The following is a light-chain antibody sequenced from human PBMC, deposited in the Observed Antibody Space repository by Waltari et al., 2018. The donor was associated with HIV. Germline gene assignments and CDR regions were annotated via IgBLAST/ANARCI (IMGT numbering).Light chain of an antibody. CDR2: GTS. Sequence: QSVLTQPHSVSGAPGQRVTISCTGSSANIGAGYDVHWYQQLPGTAPKLLIYGTSSRPSGVPDRFSGSKSGTSASLAITGLQAEDEADYYCQSYDSSLSGVVFGGGTKLTVL. CDR3: QSYDSSLSGVV. J-gene: IGLJ2*01. CDR1: SANIGAGYD. V-gene: IGLV1-40*01.